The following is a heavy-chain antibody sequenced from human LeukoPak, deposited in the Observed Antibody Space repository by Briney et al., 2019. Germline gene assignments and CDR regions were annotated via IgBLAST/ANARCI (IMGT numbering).Heavy chain of an antibody. J-gene: IGHJ4*02. Sequence: SETLSLTCTVSGDSVSSGSYYWSWIRQPPGKGLEWIGYIYYSGSTYYNPSLKSRVTISVDTSKNQFSLKLSSVTAADTAVYYCAREAYDSSGYYSDYWGQGTLVTVSS. V-gene: IGHV4-30-4*08. CDR2: IYYSGST. CDR1: GDSVSSGSYY. CDR3: AREAYDSSGYYSDY. D-gene: IGHD3-22*01.